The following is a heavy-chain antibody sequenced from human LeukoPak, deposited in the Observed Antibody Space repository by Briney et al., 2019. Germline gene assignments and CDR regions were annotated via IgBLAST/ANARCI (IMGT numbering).Heavy chain of an antibody. V-gene: IGHV4-34*01. Sequence: SETLSLTCAVYGGSCSGYYWSWIRQPPGKGLEWIGEINHSGSTNYNPSLKSRVTISVDTSKNQFSLKLSSVTAADTAVYYCARGRGSSGWFDAFDIWGQGTMVTVSS. CDR3: ARGRGSSGWFDAFDI. J-gene: IGHJ3*02. D-gene: IGHD6-19*01. CDR1: GGSCSGYY. CDR2: INHSGST.